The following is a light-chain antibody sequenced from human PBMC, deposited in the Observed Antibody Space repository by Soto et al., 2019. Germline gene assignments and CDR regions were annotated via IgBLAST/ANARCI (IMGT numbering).Light chain of an antibody. V-gene: IGKV3-20*01. CDR2: GAS. CDR1: QTVSSSS. CDR3: QQYGSSPRT. J-gene: IGKJ1*01. Sequence: EIVLTQSPATLSVSPGERFALSCRASQTVSSSSLAWYQQKPGQAPRLLIFGASTRAAGFPDRFSGSGPGTDFTLTISRLEPEDFAVYYCQQYGSSPRTFGQGTKVDIK.